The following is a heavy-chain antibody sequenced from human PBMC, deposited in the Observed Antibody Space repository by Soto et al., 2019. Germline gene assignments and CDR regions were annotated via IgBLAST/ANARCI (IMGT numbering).Heavy chain of an antibody. V-gene: IGHV4-34*01. Sequence: PSETLSLTCAVYGGSFSGYYWSWIRQPPGKGLEWIGEINHSGSTNYNPSLKSRVTISVDTSKNQFSLKLSSVTAADTAVYYCGRAHYYDSSGPNCFAPWGQGTLVTVSS. D-gene: IGHD3-22*01. CDR1: GGSFSGYY. CDR2: INHSGST. CDR3: GRAHYYDSSGPNCFAP. J-gene: IGHJ5*02.